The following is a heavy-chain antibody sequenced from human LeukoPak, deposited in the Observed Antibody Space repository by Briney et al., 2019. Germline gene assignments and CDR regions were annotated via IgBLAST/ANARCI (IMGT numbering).Heavy chain of an antibody. J-gene: IGHJ4*02. V-gene: IGHV3-30*02. D-gene: IGHD3-10*01. Sequence: GGSLRLSCAASGFAASGFTFSTFGMHWVRQSPGKGLARVAFIRYDGSNKYYADSVKGRFTISRDNSKSTLYLQMNSLRAEDTAVYYCAKYGSGSSYPASIFDYWGQGTLVTVSS. CDR1: GFTFSTFG. CDR2: IRYDGSNK. CDR3: AKYGSGSSYPASIFDY.